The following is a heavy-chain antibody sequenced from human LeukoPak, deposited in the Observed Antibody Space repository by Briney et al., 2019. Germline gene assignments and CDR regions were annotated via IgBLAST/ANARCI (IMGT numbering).Heavy chain of an antibody. CDR3: ARVEDDYNWFDP. D-gene: IGHD2-15*01. CDR2: IYYSGST. Sequence: KASETLSLTCTVSGGSISSGGYYWSWIRQHPGKGLEWIGYIYYSGSTYYNPSLKSRVTISVDTSKNQFSLKLSSVTAADTAVYYCARVEDDYNWFDPWGQGTLVTVSS. CDR1: GGSISSGGYY. J-gene: IGHJ5*02. V-gene: IGHV4-31*03.